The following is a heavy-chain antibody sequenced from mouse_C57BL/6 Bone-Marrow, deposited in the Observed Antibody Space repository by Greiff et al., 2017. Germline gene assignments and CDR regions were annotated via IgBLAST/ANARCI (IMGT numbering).Heavy chain of an antibody. CDR3: ARDYDYDYYAMDY. CDR2: ISYDGSN. J-gene: IGHJ4*01. CDR1: GYSITSGYY. V-gene: IGHV3-6*01. D-gene: IGHD2-4*01. Sequence: DVQLQESGPGLVKPSQSLSLTCSVTGYSITSGYYWNWIRQFPGNKLEWRGYISYDGSNNYNPSLKNRISITRDTSKNQFFLKLNSVTTEDTATYYCARDYDYDYYAMDYWGQGTSVTVSS.